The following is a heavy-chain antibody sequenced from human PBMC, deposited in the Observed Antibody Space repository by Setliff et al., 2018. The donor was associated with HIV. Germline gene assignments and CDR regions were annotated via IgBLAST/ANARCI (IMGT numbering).Heavy chain of an antibody. D-gene: IGHD2-21*01. V-gene: IGHV3-30-3*01. Sequence: PGGSLRLSCAASGFTFSSYAMHWVRQAPGKGLGWVAVISYDGSNKYYADSVKGRFTISRDNSKNTLYLHMNNLRGDDTAVYYCAKGCGGAGFCYYADYWGQGTVVTVSS. CDR1: GFTFSSYA. CDR3: AKGCGGAGFCYYADY. J-gene: IGHJ4*02. CDR2: ISYDGSNK.